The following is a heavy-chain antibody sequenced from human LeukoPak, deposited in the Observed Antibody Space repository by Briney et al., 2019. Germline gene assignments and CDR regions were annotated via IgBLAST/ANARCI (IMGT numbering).Heavy chain of an antibody. CDR1: GFTFSSYS. V-gene: IGHV3-21*01. Sequence: GGSLRLSCAASGFTFSSYSMNWVRQAPGKGLEWVSSISSSSSYIYYADSVKGRFTISRDNAKNSLYLQMNSLRAEDTAVYYCARSLENDFWGTDYWGQGTLVTVSS. CDR2: ISSSSSYI. J-gene: IGHJ4*02. CDR3: ARSLENDFWGTDY. D-gene: IGHD3-3*01.